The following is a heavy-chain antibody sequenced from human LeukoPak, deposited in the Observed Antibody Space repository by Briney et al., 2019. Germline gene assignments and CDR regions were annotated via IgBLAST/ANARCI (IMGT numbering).Heavy chain of an antibody. CDR1: GGSFSGYY. D-gene: IGHD6-19*01. Sequence: SETLSLTCAVYGGSFSGYYWSWIRQPPGKGLEWIGEINHSGSTNYNPSLKSRVTISVDTSKNQFSLKLSSVTAADTAVYYCARANSGWSINFDYWDQGTLVTVSS. J-gene: IGHJ4*02. V-gene: IGHV4-34*01. CDR3: ARANSGWSINFDY. CDR2: INHSGST.